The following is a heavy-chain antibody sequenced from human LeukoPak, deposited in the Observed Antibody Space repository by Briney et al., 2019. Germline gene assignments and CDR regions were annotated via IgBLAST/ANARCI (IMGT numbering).Heavy chain of an antibody. CDR1: GYTFTSYA. CDR2: INAGNGNT. J-gene: IGHJ3*02. V-gene: IGHV1-3*01. D-gene: IGHD6-13*01. Sequence: ASVKVSCKASGYTFTSYAMHWVRQAPGQRLEWMGWINAGNGNTKYSQKFQGRVTITRDTSASTAYMELSSLRSEDTAVYYCARELGIAAAENAFDIWGQGTMVTVSS. CDR3: ARELGIAAAENAFDI.